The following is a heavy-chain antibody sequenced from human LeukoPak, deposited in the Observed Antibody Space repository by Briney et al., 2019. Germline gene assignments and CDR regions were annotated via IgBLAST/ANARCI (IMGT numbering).Heavy chain of an antibody. V-gene: IGHV4-59*12. CDR1: GGSISSYY. CDR2: IYYSGST. J-gene: IGHJ4*02. Sequence: SETLSLTCTVSGGSISSYYWSWIRQPPGKGLKWIGYIYYSGSTNYNPSLKSRVTISVDTSKNQFSLKLSSVTAADTAVYYCARRYDFWSGYPPPLDYWGQGTLVTVSS. CDR3: ARRYDFWSGYPPPLDY. D-gene: IGHD3-3*01.